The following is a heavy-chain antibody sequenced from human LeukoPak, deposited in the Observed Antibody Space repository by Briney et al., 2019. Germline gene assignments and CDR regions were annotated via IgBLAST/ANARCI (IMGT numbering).Heavy chain of an antibody. CDR2: IKSGGRST. D-gene: IGHD1-26*01. CDR3: ARGGSPPEALGDTFDI. J-gene: IGHJ3*02. CDR1: GFTFSSHW. V-gene: IGHV3-74*01. Sequence: PGGSLRLSCVASGFTFSSHWMHWVRQGPGKGLVWVSRIKSGGRSTNYADSVKGRFTISRDNAKNTLYLQMNSLRAEDTAVYYCARGGSPPEALGDTFDIWGQGTMVTVSS.